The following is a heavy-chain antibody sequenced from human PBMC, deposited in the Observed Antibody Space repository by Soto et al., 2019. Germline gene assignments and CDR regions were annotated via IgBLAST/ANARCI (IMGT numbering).Heavy chain of an antibody. CDR2: ISISSSYI. D-gene: IGHD3-22*01. CDR3: ARDVTSRGYYYVNPSGCDP. V-gene: IGHV3-21*01. Sequence: EVQLVESGGGLVKPGGSLRLSCAASGFTFSSYTMNWVRQAPGKGLEWVSSISISSSYIYYADSVKGRFTISRDNAKNALSLQMNSLRAEDTAVYYCARDVTSRGYYYVNPSGCDPWGQGSLVTVSS. J-gene: IGHJ5*02. CDR1: GFTFSSYT.